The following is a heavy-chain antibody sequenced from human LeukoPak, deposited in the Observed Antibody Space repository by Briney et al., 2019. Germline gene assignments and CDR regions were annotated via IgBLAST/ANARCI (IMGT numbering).Heavy chain of an antibody. CDR2: ISYDGSNK. D-gene: IGHD2-21*02. J-gene: IGHJ4*02. CDR3: AKDHWIVVVTAGFDY. CDR1: GFTFSSYG. V-gene: IGHV3-30*18. Sequence: TGGSLRLSCAASGFTFSSYGMHWVRQAPGKGLEWVAVISYDGSNKYYADSVKGRFTISRDNSKNTLYLQMNSLRAEDTAVYYCAKDHWIVVVTAGFDYWGQGTLVTVSS.